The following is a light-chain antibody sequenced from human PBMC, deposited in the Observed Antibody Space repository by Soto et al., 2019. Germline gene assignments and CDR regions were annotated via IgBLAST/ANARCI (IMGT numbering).Light chain of an antibody. V-gene: IGKV1-17*03. Sequence: DIQMTQSPSTMSASVGDRVTITCRASQGISHYLTWFQQKPGKVPKRLIYDASSLQSGVPSRFSDNGSGTAFTLTIISLQPEDSATYYCLQHNNYPWTFGHGTRVEIK. CDR1: QGISHY. CDR2: DAS. J-gene: IGKJ1*01. CDR3: LQHNNYPWT.